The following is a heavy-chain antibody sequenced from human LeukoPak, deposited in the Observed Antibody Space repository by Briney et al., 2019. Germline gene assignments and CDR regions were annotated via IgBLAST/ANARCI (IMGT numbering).Heavy chain of an antibody. CDR3: ARAQDYYIDV. Sequence: GGSLRLSCAASGFTVSSNYMSWVRQAPGKGLEWVSVIYSGGSTYYADSVKGRFTVSRDNSKNTLYLQMNSLRAEDTAVYYCARAQDYYIDVWGKGTTVTVSS. CDR1: GFTVSSNY. J-gene: IGHJ6*03. V-gene: IGHV3-66*02. CDR2: IYSGGST.